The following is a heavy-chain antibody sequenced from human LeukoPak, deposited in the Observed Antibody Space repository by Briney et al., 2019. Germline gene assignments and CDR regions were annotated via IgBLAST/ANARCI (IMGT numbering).Heavy chain of an antibody. Sequence: PSETLSLTCAVYGGSFSGYYWSWIRQPPGKGLEWIGEINHSGSTNYSPSLKSRVTISVDTSKNQFSLKLSSVTAADTAVYYCARAKYYYDSSSYYDSFDIWGQGTMVTVSS. J-gene: IGHJ3*02. CDR3: ARAKYYYDSSSYYDSFDI. CDR1: GGSFSGYY. D-gene: IGHD3-22*01. CDR2: INHSGST. V-gene: IGHV4-34*01.